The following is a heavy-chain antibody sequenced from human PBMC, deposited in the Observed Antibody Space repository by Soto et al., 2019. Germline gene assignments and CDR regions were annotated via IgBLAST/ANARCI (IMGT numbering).Heavy chain of an antibody. CDR3: AVQQWDWFDP. D-gene: IGHD1-26*01. CDR1: GASVSSLRHY. V-gene: IGHV4-61*01. Sequence: QVLLQESGPGLVKPSETLSLTCTVSGASVSSLRHYWTWIRQPPGKGLEWIGEIYNSDSTDYNPSLKGRITISVDTSKNQFSLKLSSVTAADTAIYYGAVQQWDWFDPWGQGTLVTVSS. J-gene: IGHJ5*02. CDR2: IYNSDST.